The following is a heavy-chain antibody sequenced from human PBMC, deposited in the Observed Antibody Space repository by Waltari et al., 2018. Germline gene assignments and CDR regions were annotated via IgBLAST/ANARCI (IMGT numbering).Heavy chain of an antibody. J-gene: IGHJ6*04. V-gene: IGHV3-23*01. CDR3: AKDPLWVELEKMDV. D-gene: IGHD1-26*01. CDR1: GFTFSSYA. CDR2: ISGSGGST. Sequence: EVQLLESGGGLVQPGGSLRLSCAASGFTFSSYAMSWVRQAPGKGLEWVAAISGSGGSTYYADSVKGRFTISRDNSKNTLYLQMNSLRAEDTAVYYCAKDPLWVELEKMDVWGKGTTVTVSS.